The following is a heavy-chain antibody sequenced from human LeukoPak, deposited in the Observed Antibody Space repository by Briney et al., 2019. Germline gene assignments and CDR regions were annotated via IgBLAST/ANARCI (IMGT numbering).Heavy chain of an antibody. J-gene: IGHJ4*02. CDR1: GGTFSSYA. V-gene: IGHV1-69*01. CDR3: ARWVTFGGVIVNDF. CDR2: IIPIFGTA. Sequence: SVKVSCKASGGTFSSYAISWVRQAPGQGLEWMGGIIPIFGTANYAQKFQGRVTITADESTSTAYMELNSLRSEDTAVYYCARWVTFGGVIVNDFWGQGTLVTVSS. D-gene: IGHD3-16*02.